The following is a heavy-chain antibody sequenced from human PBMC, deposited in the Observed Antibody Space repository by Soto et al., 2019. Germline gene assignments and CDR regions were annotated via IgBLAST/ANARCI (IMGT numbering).Heavy chain of an antibody. J-gene: IGHJ6*02. V-gene: IGHV1-8*01. CDR1: GYSFSDYD. CDR3: ARWVVAAHFYGMDV. Sequence: SVKVSCKASGYSFSDYDINWVRQATGLGLEWMGWMNPNTGNTRYAQKFQGRVTMTTDTSISTAYMELGSLTSEDTAVYYCARWVVAAHFYGMDVWGQGTTVMVYS. CDR2: MNPNTGNT. D-gene: IGHD2-15*01.